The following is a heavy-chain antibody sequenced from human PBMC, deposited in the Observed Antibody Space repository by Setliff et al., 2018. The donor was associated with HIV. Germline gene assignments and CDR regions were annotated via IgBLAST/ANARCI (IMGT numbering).Heavy chain of an antibody. Sequence: GASVKVSCKASGGTFSTYAISWVRQAPGQGLEWMGGIIPIFGTADYAQRFQGRVTITADESTSTAYMELSTLRSEDTAVYYCARGPYSSGFKTWRDYYYYYGMDVWGQGTTVTVSS. CDR1: GGTFSTYA. V-gene: IGHV1-69*13. CDR2: IIPIFGTA. CDR3: ARGPYSSGFKTWRDYYYYYGMDV. D-gene: IGHD6-19*01. J-gene: IGHJ6*02.